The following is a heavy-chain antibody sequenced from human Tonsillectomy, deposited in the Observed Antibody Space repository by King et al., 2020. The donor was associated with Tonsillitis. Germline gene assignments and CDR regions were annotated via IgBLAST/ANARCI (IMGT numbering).Heavy chain of an antibody. V-gene: IGHV3-23*04. D-gene: IGHD4-17*01. CDR3: AKDSMTTGTYHYLDY. J-gene: IGHJ4*02. CDR1: GFTFSNYV. Sequence: VQLVESGGGLVQPGGSLRLSCAASGFTFSNYVMSWVRQAPGKGLEWGSAISGSGGSTYYADSVKGRFTISRDNSKNTLYLQMNSLRAEDTAIYYCAKDSMTTGTYHYLDYWGQGALATVAS. CDR2: ISGSGGST.